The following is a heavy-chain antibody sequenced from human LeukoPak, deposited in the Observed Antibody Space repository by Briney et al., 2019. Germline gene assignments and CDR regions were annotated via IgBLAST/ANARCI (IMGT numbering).Heavy chain of an antibody. D-gene: IGHD5-24*01. Sequence: SVKVSCKASGGTFSSYAISWVRQAPGQGLEWMGRIIPIFGIANYAQKFQGRVTITADKSTSTAYMELSSLRSEDTAVYYCARGGDGHKFDFWGQGTLVTVSS. CDR3: ARGGDGHKFDF. CDR2: IIPIFGIA. CDR1: GGTFSSYA. J-gene: IGHJ4*02. V-gene: IGHV1-69*04.